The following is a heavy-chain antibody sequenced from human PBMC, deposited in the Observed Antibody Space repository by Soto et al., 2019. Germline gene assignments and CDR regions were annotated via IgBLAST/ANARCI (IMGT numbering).Heavy chain of an antibody. J-gene: IGHJ5*02. CDR2: IIPIFGTA. D-gene: IGHD2-8*01. CDR1: GGTFSIYA. V-gene: IGHV1-69*13. CDR3: ARDRIVLMVYAGNWFDP. Sequence: SVKVCCKASGGTFSIYAISWVRQAPGQGLEWMGGIIPIFGTANYAQKFQGRVTITADESTSTAYMELSSLRSEDTAVYYCARDRIVLMVYAGNWFDPWGQGTLVTVSS.